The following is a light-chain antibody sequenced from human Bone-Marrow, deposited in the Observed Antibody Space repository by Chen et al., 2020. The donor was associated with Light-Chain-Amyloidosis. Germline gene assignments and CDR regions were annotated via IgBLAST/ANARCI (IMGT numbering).Light chain of an antibody. J-gene: IGLJ2*01. Sequence: QSALTQPAPVPGSPGQSINISCPGTSRDVGSYNLVTWYQQHPGKAPKLMIFDVTKRPSGVSNRFSGSKSGNTASLTISGLQADDDADYYCCSYAGSTTYIVFGGGTKLTVL. CDR3: CSYAGSTTYIV. CDR2: DVT. V-gene: IGLV2-23*02. CDR1: SRDVGSYNL.